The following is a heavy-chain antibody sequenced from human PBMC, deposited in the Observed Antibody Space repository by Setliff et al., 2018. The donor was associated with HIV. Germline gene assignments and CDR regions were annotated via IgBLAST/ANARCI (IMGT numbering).Heavy chain of an antibody. CDR1: GGPISSSNW. J-gene: IGHJ1*01. CDR3: ARDPYYYNSSGQISAEYFQH. D-gene: IGHD3-22*01. Sequence: TLSLTCAVSGGPISSSNWWSWVRQPPGKGLEWIGEIYHSGSTNYNPSLKSRVTISVDTSKNQFSLKLSSVTAADTAVYFCARDPYYYNSSGQISAEYFQHWGQGTLVTVSS. CDR2: IYHSGST. V-gene: IGHV4-4*01.